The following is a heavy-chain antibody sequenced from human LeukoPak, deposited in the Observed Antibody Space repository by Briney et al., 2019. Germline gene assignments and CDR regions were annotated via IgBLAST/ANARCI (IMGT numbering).Heavy chain of an antibody. V-gene: IGHV3-9*01. CDR1: GFTFSSYS. J-gene: IGHJ2*01. CDR2: ISWNSGCI. CDR3: AKDIGYGDPRSYWYFDL. Sequence: GGSLRLSCAASGFTFSSYSMNWVRQAPGKGLEWVSGISWNSGCIGYADSAKGRFTISRDNAKNSLYLQMNSLRAEDTALYYCAKDIGYGDPRSYWYFDLWGRGTLVTVSS. D-gene: IGHD4-17*01.